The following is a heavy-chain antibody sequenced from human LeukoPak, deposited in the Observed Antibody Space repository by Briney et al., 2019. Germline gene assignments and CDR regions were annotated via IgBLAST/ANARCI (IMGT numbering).Heavy chain of an antibody. D-gene: IGHD5-12*01. V-gene: IGHV4-4*07. J-gene: IGHJ4*02. CDR1: GGSISSYY. Sequence: PSETLSLTCTVSGGSISSYYWSWIRQPAGKGLEWIGRIYTSGSTNYNPSLKSRVTMSVDTSKNQFSLRLSSVTAADTAVYYCARALGSVGYVYFDYWGQGTLVTVSS. CDR2: IYTSGST. CDR3: ARALGSVGYVYFDY.